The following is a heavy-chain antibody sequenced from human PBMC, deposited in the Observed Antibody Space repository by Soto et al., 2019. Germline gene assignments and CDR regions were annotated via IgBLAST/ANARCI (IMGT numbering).Heavy chain of an antibody. CDR1: GNTFTNFG. CDR3: ARVIPGAEAWFDP. D-gene: IGHD2-2*01. CDR2: ISAYTDDP. V-gene: IGHV1-18*01. Sequence: QGQLVQSGAEVKKPGASVKVSCTASGNTFTNFGVTWVRQAPVQGLEWMGWISAYTDDPNYAQKFQGRVTMTIDTSTSTAYLDLRSLTSADTAVYYCARVIPGAEAWFDPWGQGTLVTVSS. J-gene: IGHJ5*02.